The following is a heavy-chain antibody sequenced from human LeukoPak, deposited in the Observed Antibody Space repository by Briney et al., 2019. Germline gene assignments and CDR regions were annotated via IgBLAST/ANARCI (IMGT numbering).Heavy chain of an antibody. CDR1: GGSISSTNVY. D-gene: IGHD6-6*01. V-gene: IGHV4-39*07. CDR3: ARLGVIAARNYFDY. J-gene: IGHJ4*02. Sequence: SETLSLTRTVSGGSISSTNVYWGWVRQPPEKGLEWIGSINYSGNTYYSASLNSRITISIDTSKNQFSLKLTSVTAADTAVYYCARLGVIAARNYFDYWGQGTLVTVSS. CDR2: INYSGNT.